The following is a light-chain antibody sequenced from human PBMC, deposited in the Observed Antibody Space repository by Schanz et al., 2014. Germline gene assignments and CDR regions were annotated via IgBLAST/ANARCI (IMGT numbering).Light chain of an antibody. CDR2: GAS. Sequence: EIVMTQSPATLSVSPGERATLSCRASQSVSSNLAWFQQKPGQAPRLLIYGASTRATGIPARFSGSGSGTXXTLTISSPQSEAFAVYYCQQYNNWTPWTFGQGTKVEIK. J-gene: IGKJ1*01. V-gene: IGKV3-15*01. CDR1: QSVSSN. CDR3: QQYNNWTPWT.